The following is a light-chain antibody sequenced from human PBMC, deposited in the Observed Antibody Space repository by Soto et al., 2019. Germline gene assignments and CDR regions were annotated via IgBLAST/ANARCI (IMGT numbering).Light chain of an antibody. CDR3: QKYDSAPSLT. V-gene: IGKV1-27*01. Sequence: DIQMTQSPSSLSASVGDRVTVTCRASQGISSFLAWYQQKPGKVPKLLIYAASTLQPGVPSRFSGSGYGTDFTLTISRLQPEDVATYYCQKYDSAPSLTFGGGTKVEIK. J-gene: IGKJ4*01. CDR2: AAS. CDR1: QGISSF.